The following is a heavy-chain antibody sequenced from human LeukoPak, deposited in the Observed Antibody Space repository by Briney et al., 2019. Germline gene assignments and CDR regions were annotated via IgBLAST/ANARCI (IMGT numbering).Heavy chain of an antibody. CDR3: ARDYYDSSGYYGIDY. CDR1: GYTFTGYY. V-gene: IGHV1-2*02. Sequence: GASVKVSCKASGYTFTGYYMHWVRQAPGQGLEWMGWINPNSGGTNYAQKFQGRVTMTRDTSISTAYMELSRLRSDDTAVYYCARDYYDSSGYYGIDYWGQGTLVTVSS. J-gene: IGHJ4*02. D-gene: IGHD3-22*01. CDR2: INPNSGGT.